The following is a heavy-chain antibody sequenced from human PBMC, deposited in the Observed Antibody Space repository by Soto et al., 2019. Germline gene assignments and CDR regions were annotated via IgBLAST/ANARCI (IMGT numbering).Heavy chain of an antibody. CDR3: ARALSPVFYFDY. Sequence: QVQLVESGGGVVQPGRSLRLSCAASGFTFSSYGMHWVRQAPGKGLEWVAVIWYEGGNKYYADSVKGRFTISRDNSKNTLYLQMNSLRAEDTAVHYCARALSPVFYFDYWGQGTLVTVSS. V-gene: IGHV3-33*01. CDR2: IWYEGGNK. J-gene: IGHJ4*02. CDR1: GFTFSSYG.